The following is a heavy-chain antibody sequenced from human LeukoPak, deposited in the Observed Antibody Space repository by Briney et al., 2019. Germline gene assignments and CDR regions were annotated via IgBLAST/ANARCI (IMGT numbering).Heavy chain of an antibody. D-gene: IGHD6-19*01. Sequence: SETLSLTCTVSGGSISSYYWSWIRQPAGKGLEWIGRIYTSGSTNYNPSLKSRVTMSVDTSKNQFSLKLSSVTAADTAVYYCATYSSGWRGSGDAFDIWGQGTMVTVSS. V-gene: IGHV4-4*07. CDR2: IYTSGST. CDR1: GGSISSYY. J-gene: IGHJ3*02. CDR3: ATYSSGWRGSGDAFDI.